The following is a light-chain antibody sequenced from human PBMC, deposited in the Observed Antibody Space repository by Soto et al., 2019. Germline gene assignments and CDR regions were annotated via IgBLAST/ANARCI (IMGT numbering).Light chain of an antibody. J-gene: IGKJ4*01. CDR1: QGISNT. Sequence: AIQLTQSPSSLSASVGDRVTITCRASQGISNTLAWYQQKPGRPPTLLISDASSLENGVPSRFSGSGSGTDFTLTISSLHPEDFATYYCQQFTNFPLTFGGGTKVEI. CDR3: QQFTNFPLT. CDR2: DAS. V-gene: IGKV1D-13*01.